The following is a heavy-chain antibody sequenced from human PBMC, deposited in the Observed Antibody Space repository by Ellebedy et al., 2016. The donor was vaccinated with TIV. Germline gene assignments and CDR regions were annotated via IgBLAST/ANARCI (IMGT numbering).Heavy chain of an antibody. Sequence: PGGSLRLSCVVSGFSFSGYSMNWVRQAQGKGLEWVSYISSNSGTIEYADSVKGRFTISRDNAKNSLYLQMSSLRAEDTAVYYCARDTRSDKAPNFDYWGRGTLVTVSS. CDR2: ISSNSGTI. D-gene: IGHD3-3*01. V-gene: IGHV3-48*01. J-gene: IGHJ4*02. CDR1: GFSFSGYS. CDR3: ARDTRSDKAPNFDY.